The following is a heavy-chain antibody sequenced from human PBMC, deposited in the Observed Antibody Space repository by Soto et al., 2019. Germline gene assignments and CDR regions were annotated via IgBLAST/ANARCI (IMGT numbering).Heavy chain of an antibody. CDR2: ISFDGSDK. CDR1: GFTFSTYG. CDR3: AEDQDGATPGGYFEF. D-gene: IGHD2-15*01. V-gene: IGHV3-30*03. Sequence: QVQLPESGGGVVQPGRSLRLSCAASGFTFSTYGMHWVRQAPCKGLEWVALISFDGSDKSYADSVKGRFTISRDDSKNTLDLQMNSLKREDTALYYCAEDQDGATPGGYFEFWGRGTLVTVSS. J-gene: IGHJ2*01.